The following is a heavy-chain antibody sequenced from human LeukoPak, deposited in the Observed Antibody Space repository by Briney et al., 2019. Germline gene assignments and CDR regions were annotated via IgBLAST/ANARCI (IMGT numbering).Heavy chain of an antibody. CDR1: GGSISSYY. CDR2: IYYSGST. Sequence: SETLSLTCTVSGGSISSYYWSWIRQPPGKGLEWIGYIYYSGSTNYNPSLKSRVTISVNTSKNQFSLKLSSVTAADTAVYYCASGYCGGDCNFDYWGQRTLVTVSS. CDR3: ASGYCGGDCNFDY. V-gene: IGHV4-59*01. J-gene: IGHJ4*02. D-gene: IGHD2-21*02.